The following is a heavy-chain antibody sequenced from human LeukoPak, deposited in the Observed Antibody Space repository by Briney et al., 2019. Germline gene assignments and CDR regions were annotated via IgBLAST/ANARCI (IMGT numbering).Heavy chain of an antibody. D-gene: IGHD6-13*01. V-gene: IGHV1-2*02. CDR3: ASSDSVYSSSWEYFQH. Sequence: ASVKVSCKASGYTFTGYYMHWVRQAPGQGLEWMGWINPNSGGTNYAQKFQGRVTMTRDTSISTAYMELSRLRSDDTAVYYCASSDSVYSSSWEYFQHWGQGTLVTVSS. J-gene: IGHJ1*01. CDR1: GYTFTGYY. CDR2: INPNSGGT.